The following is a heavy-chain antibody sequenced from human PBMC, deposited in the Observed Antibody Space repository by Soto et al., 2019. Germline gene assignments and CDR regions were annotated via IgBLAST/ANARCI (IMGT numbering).Heavy chain of an antibody. CDR3: AKDLYGAGWYNYFDP. J-gene: IGHJ5*02. D-gene: IGHD6-19*01. V-gene: IGHV3-30*18. CDR2: ISHDGGDK. CDR1: GFTFSTTG. Sequence: QVHLVESGGGVVQPGRSLRLSCAASGFTFSTTGMYWVRQAPGKGLVWVAMISHDGGDKHYTDSVKGRFTISRDTSKNTLYLQMNSLRPEDTAMYHCAKDLYGAGWYNYFDPWGQGTLVTVSS.